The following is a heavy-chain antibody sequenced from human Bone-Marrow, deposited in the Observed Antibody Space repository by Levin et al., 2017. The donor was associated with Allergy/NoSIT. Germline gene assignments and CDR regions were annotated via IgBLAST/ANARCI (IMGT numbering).Heavy chain of an antibody. CDR2: IWHDGTDK. CDR1: GFTFSSYA. J-gene: IGHJ3*02. D-gene: IGHD3-10*01. CDR3: STERGGEAFDI. Sequence: LSLTCAASGFTFSSYAMHWLRQAPGKGLEWVAIIWHDGTDKYYADSVKGRFTISRDNVRDTLHLEMNDLRAEDTAVYYCSTERGGEAFDIWGQGTVVTVSS. V-gene: IGHV3-33*01.